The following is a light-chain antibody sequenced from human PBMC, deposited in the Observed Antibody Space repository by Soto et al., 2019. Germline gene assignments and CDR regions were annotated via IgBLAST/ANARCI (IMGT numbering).Light chain of an antibody. CDR3: QKYNNWPPERT. Sequence: EIVMTQSPATLSVSPGERATLSCRASQSVSRNVAWYQQKPGQAPRLLIYGASTRPTGIPARFSCSGSGTKFFLTISTLPSEDFAIYLCQKYNNWPPERTFGQWPKVEIK. CDR1: QSVSRN. J-gene: IGKJ1*01. CDR2: GAS. V-gene: IGKV3-15*01.